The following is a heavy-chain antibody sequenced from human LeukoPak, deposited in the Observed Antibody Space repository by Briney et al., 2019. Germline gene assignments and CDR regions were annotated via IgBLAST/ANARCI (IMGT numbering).Heavy chain of an antibody. CDR2: MNPNSGNT. CDR3: ARVGGIAVAPLFDY. Sequence: GASVKVSCKASGYTFTSYDINWVRQATGQGLEWMGWMNPNSGNTGYAQKFQGRVTMTRNTSISTAYMELSSLRSEDTAVYYCARVGGIAVAPLFDYWGQGTLVTVSS. J-gene: IGHJ4*02. D-gene: IGHD6-19*01. V-gene: IGHV1-8*01. CDR1: GYTFTSYD.